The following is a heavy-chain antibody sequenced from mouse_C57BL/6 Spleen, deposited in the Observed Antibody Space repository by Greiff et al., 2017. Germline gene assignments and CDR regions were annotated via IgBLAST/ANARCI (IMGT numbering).Heavy chain of an antibody. V-gene: IGHV1-64*01. CDR1: GYTFTSYW. D-gene: IGHD2-4*01. CDR2: IHPNSGST. CDR3: ARYDYDDGY. Sequence: QVQLKQPGAELVKPGASVKLSCKASGYTFTSYWMHWVKQRPGQGLEWIGMIHPNSGSTNYNEKFKSKATLTVDKSSSTAYMQLSSLTSEDSAVYYCARYDYDDGYWGQGTTLTVSS. J-gene: IGHJ2*01.